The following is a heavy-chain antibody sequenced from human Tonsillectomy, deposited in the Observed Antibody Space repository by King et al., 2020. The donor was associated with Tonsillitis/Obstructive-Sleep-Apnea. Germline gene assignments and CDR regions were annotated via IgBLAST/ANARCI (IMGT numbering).Heavy chain of an antibody. D-gene: IGHD6-6*01. CDR3: AREGYSGSSPIDY. CDR2: INSEGSST. V-gene: IGHV3-74*01. CDR1: GFTFSSYW. Sequence: VQLVESGGGLVQPGGSLRLSCAASGFTFSSYWMHWVRQAPGKRLVWVSRINSEGSSTRHADSVKGRFTISRDNAKTTLDLQMNSLRAEDTAVDYCAREGYSGSSPIDYWGQGTLVTVSS. J-gene: IGHJ4*02.